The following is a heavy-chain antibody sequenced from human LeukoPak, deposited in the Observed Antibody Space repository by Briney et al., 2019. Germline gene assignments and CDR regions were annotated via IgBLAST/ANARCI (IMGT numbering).Heavy chain of an antibody. CDR1: GFSVSNTY. CDR2: IYSGDSGVST. CDR3: ARSAARLRYYYAMDV. Sequence: GGSLRLSCAASGFSVSNTYMSWVRQAPGKGLEWVSAIYSGDSGVSTYYADSVKGRFTISRHNSKNTLYLQMSSLRAEDTAVYFCARSAARLRYYYAMDVWGQGTRSPSP. J-gene: IGHJ6*02. D-gene: IGHD6-6*01. V-gene: IGHV3-53*04.